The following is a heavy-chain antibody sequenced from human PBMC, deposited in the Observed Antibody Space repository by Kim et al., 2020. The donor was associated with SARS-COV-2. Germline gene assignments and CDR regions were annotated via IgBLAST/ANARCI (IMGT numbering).Heavy chain of an antibody. Sequence: LRSRVTITVDTSKNQFSLKLGSVTAADTAVYYCARGQYSSSWYGVRGWFDPWGQGTLVTVSS. J-gene: IGHJ5*02. D-gene: IGHD6-13*01. V-gene: IGHV4-34*01. CDR3: ARGQYSSSWYGVRGWFDP.